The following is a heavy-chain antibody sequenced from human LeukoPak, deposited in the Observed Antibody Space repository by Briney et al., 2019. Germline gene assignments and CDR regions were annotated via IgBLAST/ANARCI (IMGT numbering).Heavy chain of an antibody. D-gene: IGHD3-22*01. J-gene: IGHJ4*02. CDR3: ARELYYDSSGYYFSFDY. V-gene: IGHV4-61*02. CDR1: GGSISSGSYY. Sequence: SETLSLTCTVSGGSISSGSYYWSWLRQPAGKGLEWIGRIYTSGSTNYNPSLKSRVTISVDTSKNQFSLKLSSVTAADTAVYYCARELYYDSSGYYFSFDYWGQGTLVTVSS. CDR2: IYTSGST.